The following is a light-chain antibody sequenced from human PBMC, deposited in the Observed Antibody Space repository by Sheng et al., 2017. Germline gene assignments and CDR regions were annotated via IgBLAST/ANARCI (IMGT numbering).Light chain of an antibody. J-gene: IGKJ1*01. V-gene: IGKV1-39*01. CDR2: AAS. CDR3: QQSYSTPWT. CDR1: QSIRQL. Sequence: DIQMTQSPSSLSASVGDRVTITCRASQSIRQLFKLVSAEPGKAPKLLIYAASSLPKWGPXDVQWQWIWDRLHSHLSTVLQPEDFATYYCQQSYSTPWTFGQGTKVGNQT.